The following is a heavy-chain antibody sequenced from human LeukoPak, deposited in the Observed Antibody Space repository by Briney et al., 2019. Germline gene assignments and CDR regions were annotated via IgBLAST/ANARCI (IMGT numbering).Heavy chain of an antibody. CDR3: ARESSTYDILTGSFSYYGMDV. Sequence: GESLTLSCAASGFTFSSYSMHWVRQAPGKGLEWVAVISYDGSNKYYADSVNGRFTISRDNSKNTLYLQMNSLRAEDTAVYYCARESSTYDILTGSFSYYGMDVWGQGTTVTVSS. V-gene: IGHV3-30*04. D-gene: IGHD3-9*01. J-gene: IGHJ6*02. CDR1: GFTFSSYS. CDR2: ISYDGSNK.